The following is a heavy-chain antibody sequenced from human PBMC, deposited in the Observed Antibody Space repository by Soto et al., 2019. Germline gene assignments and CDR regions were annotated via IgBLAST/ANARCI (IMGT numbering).Heavy chain of an antibody. D-gene: IGHD2-15*01. J-gene: IGHJ5*02. CDR2: INSDGSST. V-gene: IGHV3-74*01. Sequence: GGSLRLSCAASRFTFSSYWMHWVRQAPGKGLVWVSRINSDGSSTSYADSVKGRFTISRDSAKNTLYLQMNSLRAEDTAVYYCARSVVAAIVDPWGQVTLVTVSS. CDR1: RFTFSSYW. CDR3: ARSVVAAIVDP.